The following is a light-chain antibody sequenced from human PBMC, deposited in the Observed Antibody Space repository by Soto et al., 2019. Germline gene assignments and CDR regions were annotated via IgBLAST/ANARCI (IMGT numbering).Light chain of an antibody. V-gene: IGLV2-11*01. CDR2: DVS. CDR1: SSDVGTYNY. J-gene: IGLJ1*01. Sequence: QSALTQPRSVSGSPGQSVTISCTGTSSDVGTYNYVSWYQQHAGKAPKVMIYDVSERPSGVPDRFSGSKSGNTASLTISGLQAEDEADYYCCSYAGSPRYVFGTGTQLTVL. CDR3: CSYAGSPRYV.